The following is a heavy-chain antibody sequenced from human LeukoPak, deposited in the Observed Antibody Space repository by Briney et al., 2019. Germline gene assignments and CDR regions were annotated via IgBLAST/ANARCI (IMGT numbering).Heavy chain of an antibody. D-gene: IGHD3-10*01. CDR2: IYYSGST. CDR1: GASISSSTYY. CDR3: ARGYLLWFGDGWFDP. J-gene: IGHJ5*02. V-gene: IGHV4-61*01. Sequence: PSETLSLTCSVSGASISSSTYYWSWIRQPPGKGLEWIGYIYYSGSTNYNPSLKSRVTISVDTSKNQFSLELSSVTATDTAVYYCARGYLLWFGDGWFDPWGQGTLVTVSS.